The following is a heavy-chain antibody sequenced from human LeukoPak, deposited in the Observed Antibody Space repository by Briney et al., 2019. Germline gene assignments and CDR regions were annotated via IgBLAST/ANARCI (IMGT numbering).Heavy chain of an antibody. CDR2: INHSGST. D-gene: IGHD6-13*01. Sequence: SETLSLTCAVYGGSFSGYYWSCIRQPPGKGLEWIGEINHSGSTNYNPSLKSRVTISVDTSKNQFSLKLSSVTAADTAVYYCARIIRSAHSRSWPTFDYWGQGTLVTVSS. CDR1: GGSFSGYY. CDR3: ARIIRSAHSRSWPTFDY. J-gene: IGHJ4*02. V-gene: IGHV4-34*01.